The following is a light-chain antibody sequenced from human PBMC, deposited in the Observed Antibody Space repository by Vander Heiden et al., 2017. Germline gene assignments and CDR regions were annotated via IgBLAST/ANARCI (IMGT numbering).Light chain of an antibody. J-gene: IGLJ1*01. CDR3: YSTERSGNHRV. CDR2: EDP. V-gene: IGLV3-10*01. CDR1: ALPKKY. Sequence: SLELTQPPPGSVAPGQTDRVTFSGDALPKKYAYWYQQKSGQAPVMVIQEDPKRHAGIPDRLSGSGSETVATLTISGAQVEDEADYYCYSTERSGNHRVFGTGTKVTVL.